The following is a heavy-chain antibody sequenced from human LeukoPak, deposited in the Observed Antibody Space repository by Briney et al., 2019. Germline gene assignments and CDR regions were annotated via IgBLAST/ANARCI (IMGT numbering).Heavy chain of an antibody. D-gene: IGHD2-15*01. V-gene: IGHV3-48*02. Sequence: GGSLRLSCAASGFTFSSYSMNWVRQAPGKGLEWVSQITSVSAIYYADSVKGRFTISRDNAKNSLFLQMNGLTDGDTAIYYCARGETRIVHWGQGTLVTASS. CDR2: ITSVSAI. J-gene: IGHJ1*01. CDR1: GFTFSSYS. CDR3: ARGETRIVH.